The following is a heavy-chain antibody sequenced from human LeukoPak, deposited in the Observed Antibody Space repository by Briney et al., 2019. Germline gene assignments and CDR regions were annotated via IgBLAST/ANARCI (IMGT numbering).Heavy chain of an antibody. J-gene: IGHJ3*02. CDR1: AFTFSSYA. D-gene: IGHD3-16*01. V-gene: IGHV3-23*01. CDR2: ISGSGSST. Sequence: PGGSLRLSCSASAFTFSSYAMSWVRQAPGKGLEWISSISGSGSSTYFADSVKGRFTISRDNSKNTLYLQMNSLRAEDTAVYYCAKMTGGSDAFDIWGQGTMVTVSS. CDR3: AKMTGGSDAFDI.